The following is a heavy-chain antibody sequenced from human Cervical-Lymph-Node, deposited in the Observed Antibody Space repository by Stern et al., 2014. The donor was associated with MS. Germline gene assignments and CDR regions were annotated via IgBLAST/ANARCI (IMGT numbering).Heavy chain of an antibody. CDR1: GFTFSEHY. J-gene: IGHJ5*02. CDR2: ISGSGSAI. CDR3: ARSDVWNAYYAYS. D-gene: IGHD3-3*01. Sequence: QVQLVPSGGDLVKPGGSLRLSCAASGFTFSEHYMSWIRQAPGKGLEWVSYISGSGSAIFYADSVKGRFTISRDNAKNSLYLQMNSLRVEDTAVYFCARSDVWNAYYAYSWGQGTLVTVSS. V-gene: IGHV3-11*01.